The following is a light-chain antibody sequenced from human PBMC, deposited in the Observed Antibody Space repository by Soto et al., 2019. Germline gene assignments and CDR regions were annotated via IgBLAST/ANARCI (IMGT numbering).Light chain of an antibody. CDR2: GAS. J-gene: IGKJ3*01. Sequence: EIVLTQSPGTLSLSPGERATLSCRASQSVSSSYLAWYQQKPGQAPRLLIYGASSRATGIPDRFSGSGSGTAFTLTISRLAPEDFSVYYCQQYCSSSFTFGPGTKVYIK. CDR3: QQYCSSSFT. V-gene: IGKV3-20*01. CDR1: QSVSSSY.